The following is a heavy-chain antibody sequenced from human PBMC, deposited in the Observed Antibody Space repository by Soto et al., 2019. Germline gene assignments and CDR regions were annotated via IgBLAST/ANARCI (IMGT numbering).Heavy chain of an antibody. CDR2: IRSKAYGGTT. D-gene: IGHD4-17*01. Sequence: GGSLRLSCTASGFTFGDYAMSWFRQAPGKGLEWVGSIRSKAYGGTTEYAASVKGRFTISRDDSKSIAYLQMNSLKTEDTAVYYCTRETHGDYGNYYYYGMDVWGQGTTVTVSS. J-gene: IGHJ6*02. CDR1: GFTFGDYA. CDR3: TRETHGDYGNYYYYGMDV. V-gene: IGHV3-49*03.